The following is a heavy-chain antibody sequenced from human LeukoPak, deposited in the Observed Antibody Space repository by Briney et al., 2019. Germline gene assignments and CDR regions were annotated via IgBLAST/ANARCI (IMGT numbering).Heavy chain of an antibody. D-gene: IGHD3-22*01. CDR2: IYSVSDT. V-gene: IGHV3-53*01. J-gene: IGHJ4*02. Sequence: PGGSLRLSCAASGFSVSSNYMTWVRQAPGKGLQWVSVIYSVSDTFYADSVKGRFTISRDSSKNTVSLQMNSLRADDTAVYYCARWGYDSSGSYWDNWGQGTLVTVSS. CDR3: ARWGYDSSGSYWDN. CDR1: GFSVSSNY.